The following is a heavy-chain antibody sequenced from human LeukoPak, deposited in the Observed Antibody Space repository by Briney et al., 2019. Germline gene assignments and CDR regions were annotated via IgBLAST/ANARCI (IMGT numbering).Heavy chain of an antibody. CDR2: ISWDGGST. CDR1: GFTFDDYA. D-gene: IGHD3-10*01. Sequence: GGSLRLSCAASGFTFDDYAMHWVRQAPGKGLEWVSLISWDGGSTYYADSVKGRFTISRDNSKNSLYLQMNSLRAEDTALYYCAKVAMVRGVITRYYYYGMDVWGKGTTVTASS. V-gene: IGHV3-43D*04. CDR3: AKVAMVRGVITRYYYYGMDV. J-gene: IGHJ6*04.